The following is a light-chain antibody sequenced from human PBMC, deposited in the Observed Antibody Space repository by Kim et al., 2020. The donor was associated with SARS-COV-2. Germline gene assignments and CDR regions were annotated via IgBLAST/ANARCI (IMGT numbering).Light chain of an antibody. J-gene: IGLJ3*02. CDR1: SSNIGSYNH. CDR3: ASHALGSIWL. Sequence: QSALTQPASMSGSPGQSLTISCTGTSSNIGSYNHVSWYQQFPCKAPKLIIYDVDMGNMGPSGVSGRFSGSKSGNTASLTISGLQPEDEADYYCASHALGSIWLFGGGTQLTVL. CDR2: DVDMGN. V-gene: IGLV2-14*03.